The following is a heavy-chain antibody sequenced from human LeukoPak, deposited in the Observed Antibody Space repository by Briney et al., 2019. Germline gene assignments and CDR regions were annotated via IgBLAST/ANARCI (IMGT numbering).Heavy chain of an antibody. Sequence: ASVKVSCKASGGSFSDYAINWVRQAPGQGLEWMGGTIPIFGTTNYAQKFQGRVTITADKSTNIAYMELTSLKSEDTAVYYCARAAYYYGSGSYFPPYYYYMDVWGKGTTVTVSS. CDR2: TIPIFGTT. D-gene: IGHD3-10*01. J-gene: IGHJ6*03. CDR1: GGSFSDYA. CDR3: ARAAYYYGSGSYFPPYYYYMDV. V-gene: IGHV1-69*06.